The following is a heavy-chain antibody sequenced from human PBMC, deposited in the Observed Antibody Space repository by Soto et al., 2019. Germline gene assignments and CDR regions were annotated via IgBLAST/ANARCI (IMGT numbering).Heavy chain of an antibody. D-gene: IGHD3-22*01. Sequence: GGPLRLSCAASGFTFSSYGMHWVRQAPGKGLEWVAVISYDGSNKYYADSVKGRFTISRDNSKNTLYLQMNSLRAEDTAVYYCANAPKHYDSSGYPEIDYWGQGTLVTVSS. CDR2: ISYDGSNK. V-gene: IGHV3-30*18. CDR1: GFTFSSYG. CDR3: ANAPKHYDSSGYPEIDY. J-gene: IGHJ4*02.